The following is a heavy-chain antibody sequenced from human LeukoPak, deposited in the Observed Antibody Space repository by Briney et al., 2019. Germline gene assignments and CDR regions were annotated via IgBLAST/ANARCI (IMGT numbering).Heavy chain of an antibody. D-gene: IGHD3-10*01. J-gene: IGHJ4*02. CDR1: GGSFSGYY. CDR3: ARGPDKGKDY. V-gene: IGHV4-34*01. Sequence: PSETLSLTCAVYGGSFSGYYWSWIRQPPGKGLEWIGEINHSGSTNYNPSLKSRVTISVDTSKNQFSLKLSSVTAADTAVYYCARGPDKGKDYWGQGTLVTVSS. CDR2: INHSGST.